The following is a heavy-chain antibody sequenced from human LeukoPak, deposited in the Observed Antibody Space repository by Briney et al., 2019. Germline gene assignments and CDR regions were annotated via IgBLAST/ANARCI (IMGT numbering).Heavy chain of an antibody. CDR3: ASFYCSGGSCYQYYSYYYMDV. V-gene: IGHV4-39*01. D-gene: IGHD2-15*01. CDR1: GEAIRRTSYY. Sequence: PSETLSLICSVSGEAIRRTSYYWAWIRQPPGKGLEWIASVYSSGSTYYNPSLRSEITISVSMSKNQFSLKLTSVTAADTAVYYCASFYCSGGSCYQYYSYYYMDVWGKGTTVTISS. CDR2: VYSSGST. J-gene: IGHJ6*03.